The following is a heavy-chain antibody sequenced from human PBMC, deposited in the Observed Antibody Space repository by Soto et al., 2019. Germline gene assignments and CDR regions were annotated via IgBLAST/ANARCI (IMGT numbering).Heavy chain of an antibody. Sequence: LSLTCAASGFTFSSYSMNWVRQAPGKGLEWVSYISSSSSTIYYADSVKGRFTISRDNAKNSLYLQMNSLRAEDTAVYYCARVSAAADYYYYYYMDVWGKGTTVTVSS. V-gene: IGHV3-48*01. D-gene: IGHD6-13*01. J-gene: IGHJ6*03. CDR2: ISSSSSTI. CDR1: GFTFSSYS. CDR3: ARVSAAADYYYYYYMDV.